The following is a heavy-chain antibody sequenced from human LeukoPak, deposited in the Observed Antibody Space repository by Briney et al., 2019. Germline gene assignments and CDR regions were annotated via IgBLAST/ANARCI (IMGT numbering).Heavy chain of an antibody. CDR1: GYTFTSYD. J-gene: IGHJ5*02. D-gene: IGHD4-17*01. CDR2: MNPNSGNT. Sequence: GASVKVSCKASGYTFTSYDINRVRQATGQGLEWMGWMNPNSGNTGYAQKFQGRVTMTRDTSINTAYMELSSLRSEDTAVYYCARTDYGDGTGGNWFDPWGQGTLVTVSS. CDR3: ARTDYGDGTGGNWFDP. V-gene: IGHV1-8*01.